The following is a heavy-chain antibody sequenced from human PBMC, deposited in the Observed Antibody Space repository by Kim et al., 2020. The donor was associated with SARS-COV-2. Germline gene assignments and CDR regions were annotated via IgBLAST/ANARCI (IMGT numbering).Heavy chain of an antibody. D-gene: IGHD2-2*01. V-gene: IGHV3-48*02. CDR2: IRGTSTTM. CDR1: GFTFSDYN. J-gene: IGHJ4*02. Sequence: GGALRLSCAASGFTFSDYNMHWVRQAPGKGLEWVSYIRGTSTTMYYADSVKGRFTITRDNAKNSLYLQMNSLRDEDTAVYYCARDNVRISSPFDNWGQGALVTVSS. CDR3: ARDNVRISSPFDN.